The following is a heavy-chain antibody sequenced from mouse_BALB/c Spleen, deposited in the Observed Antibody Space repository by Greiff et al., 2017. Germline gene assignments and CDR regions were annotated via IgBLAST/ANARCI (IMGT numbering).Heavy chain of an antibody. V-gene: IGHV1S126*01. J-gene: IGHJ3*01. D-gene: IGHD1-1*01. CDR1: GYSFTSYW. CDR2: IDPSDSET. CDR3: ARSRGSSPWFAY. Sequence: VQLQQSGPQLVRPGASVKISCKASGYSFTSYWMHWVKQRPGQGLEWIGMIDPSDSETRLNQKFKDKATLTVDKSSSTAYMQLSSPTSEDSAVYYCARSRGSSPWFAYWGQGTLVTVSA.